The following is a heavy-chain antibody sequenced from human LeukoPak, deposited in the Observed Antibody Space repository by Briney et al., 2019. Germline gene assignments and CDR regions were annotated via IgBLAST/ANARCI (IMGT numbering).Heavy chain of an antibody. V-gene: IGHV1-2*02. Sequence: ASVKVSCKASGYTFTGYYMHWVRQAPGQGLGWMGWINPNSGGTNYAQKFQGRVTMTRDTSISTAYMELSRLRSDDTAVYYCARTFYDTLDSDAFDFWGQGTMVIVSS. J-gene: IGHJ3*01. CDR1: GYTFTGYY. CDR2: INPNSGGT. D-gene: IGHD2/OR15-2a*01. CDR3: ARTFYDTLDSDAFDF.